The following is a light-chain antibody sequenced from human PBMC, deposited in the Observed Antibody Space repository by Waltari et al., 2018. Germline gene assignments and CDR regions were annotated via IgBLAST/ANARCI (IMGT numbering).Light chain of an antibody. CDR1: QSIRSN. V-gene: IGKV3-15*01. CDR3: QQYDNWLGT. Sequence: ELVMTHSPATLSVFPGERATLSCRASQSIRSNLAWYQHKPGQAPRLLIYGASTRATGIPARFSGSGSGTEFTLTISSLQSEDFAVYFCQQYDNWLGTFGQGTKVEIK. J-gene: IGKJ1*01. CDR2: GAS.